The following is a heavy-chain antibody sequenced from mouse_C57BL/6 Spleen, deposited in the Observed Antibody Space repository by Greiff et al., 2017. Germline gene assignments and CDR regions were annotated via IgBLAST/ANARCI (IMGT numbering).Heavy chain of an antibody. D-gene: IGHD2-4*01. Sequence: EVQLVESGPGLVKPSQSLSLTCSVTGYSITSGYYWNWIRQFPGNKLEWMGYISYDGSNNYNPSLKNRISITRDTSKNQFFLKLNSVTTEDTATYYCARGVGIYYDYDWYFDVWGTGTTVTVSS. CDR1: GYSITSGYY. CDR3: ARGVGIYYDYDWYFDV. J-gene: IGHJ1*03. V-gene: IGHV3-6*01. CDR2: ISYDGSN.